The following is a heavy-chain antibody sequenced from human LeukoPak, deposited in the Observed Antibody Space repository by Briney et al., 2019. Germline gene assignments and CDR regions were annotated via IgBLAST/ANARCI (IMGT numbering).Heavy chain of an antibody. D-gene: IGHD6-19*01. CDR1: GFTFSTYA. Sequence: GGSLRLSCAASGFTFSTYAMSWVRQAPGKGPEWVSGITSSGGSTSYADSVKGRFTISRDNSKNTLYLQMNSLRAEDTALYYCAKDLHEQWLVSADAFDIWGLGTMVTVSS. CDR2: ITSSGGST. CDR3: AKDLHEQWLVSADAFDI. V-gene: IGHV3-23*01. J-gene: IGHJ3*02.